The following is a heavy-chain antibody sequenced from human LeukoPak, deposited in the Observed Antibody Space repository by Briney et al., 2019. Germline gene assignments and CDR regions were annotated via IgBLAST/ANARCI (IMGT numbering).Heavy chain of an antibody. V-gene: IGHV4-39*01. CDR2: IYYSGST. D-gene: IGHD4-11*01. Sequence: PSETLSLTCAVSGGSISSSSYYWGWIRQPPGKGLEWIGSIYYSGSTYYNPSLKSRVTISVDTSKNQFSLKLSSVTAADTAVYYCARLLVTTGYYYYYYMDVWGKGTTVTVS. CDR3: ARLLVTTGYYYYYYMDV. CDR1: GGSISSSSYY. J-gene: IGHJ6*03.